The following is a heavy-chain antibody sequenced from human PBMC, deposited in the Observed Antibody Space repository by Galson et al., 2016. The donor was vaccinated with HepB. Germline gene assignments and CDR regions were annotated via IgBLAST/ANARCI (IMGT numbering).Heavy chain of an antibody. V-gene: IGHV3-21*01. CDR1: GFTFSSYS. CDR3: ARGDIVGAIFDY. CDR2: ISSSSSYI. Sequence: SLRLSCAASGFTFSSYSMNWVRQAPGKGLEWVSSISSSSSYIYYADSVKGRFTIPRDNAKNSLYLRMNSLRAEDTAVYYCARGDIVGAIFDYWGQGTLVTVSS. J-gene: IGHJ4*02. D-gene: IGHD1-26*01.